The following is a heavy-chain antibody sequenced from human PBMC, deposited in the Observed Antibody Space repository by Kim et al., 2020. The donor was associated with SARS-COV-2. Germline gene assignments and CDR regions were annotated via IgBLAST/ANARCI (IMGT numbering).Heavy chain of an antibody. CDR3: ARPSGRNGQSYYMDA. D-gene: IGHD2-15*01. J-gene: IGHJ6*03. CDR2: IYSDGSSR. Sequence: GGSLRLSCVASGFTFSTYGMNWVRQAPGKGLVWVSGIYSDGSSRDYADSVKGRFTISRDNAKNTVFLQMNSLRTEDTAVYYCARPSGRNGQSYYMDAWGKGTTVAVSS. CDR1: GFTFSTYG. V-gene: IGHV3-74*01.